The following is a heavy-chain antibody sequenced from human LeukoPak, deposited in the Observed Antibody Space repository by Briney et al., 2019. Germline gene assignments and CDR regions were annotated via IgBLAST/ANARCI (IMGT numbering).Heavy chain of an antibody. CDR3: ARDQDGYFDY. CDR2: ISYDGSNK. CDR1: GFTFSSYA. Sequence: GGSLRLSCAASGFTFSSYALHWVRQAPGKGLEWVAVISYDGSNKYYADSVKGRFTISRDISKNTLYLQMNSLRAEDTAVYYCARDQDGYFDYWGQGTLVTVSS. V-gene: IGHV3-30-3*01. D-gene: IGHD2-15*01. J-gene: IGHJ4*02.